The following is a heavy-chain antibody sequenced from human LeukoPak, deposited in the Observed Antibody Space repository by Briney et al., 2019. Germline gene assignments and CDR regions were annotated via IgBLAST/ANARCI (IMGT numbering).Heavy chain of an antibody. CDR2: ISYDGSNK. D-gene: IGHD2/OR15-2a*01. J-gene: IGHJ4*02. V-gene: IGHV3-30*03. Sequence: GRSLRLSCAASGFTFSSYGMHWVRQAPGKGLEWVAVISYDGSNKFYADSVKGRFTISRDNSENTMYLQMNSLRVEDTAVYYCARMFYRRFDYWGQGTLVTVSS. CDR3: ARMFYRRFDY. CDR1: GFTFSSYG.